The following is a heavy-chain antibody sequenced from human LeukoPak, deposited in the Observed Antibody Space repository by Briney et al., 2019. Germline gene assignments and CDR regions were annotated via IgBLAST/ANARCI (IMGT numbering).Heavy chain of an antibody. V-gene: IGHV1-2*02. Sequence: ASVKVSCKASGYTFIDYYMHWVRQAPGQGLEWMAWINPNSGGTRYAQKFQGRVTVTRDPAIRTDYMELRRLRPDDTAVYYCARASAVVAASFSGYYYYMDVWGKGTTVTVSS. D-gene: IGHD2-15*01. CDR1: GYTFIDYY. J-gene: IGHJ6*03. CDR2: INPNSGGT. CDR3: ARASAVVAASFSGYYYYMDV.